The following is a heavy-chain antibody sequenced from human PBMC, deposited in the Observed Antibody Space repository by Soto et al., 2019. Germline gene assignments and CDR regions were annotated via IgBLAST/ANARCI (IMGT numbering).Heavy chain of an antibody. CDR2: IYYSGST. CDR3: ARDWGQLTGFGLADYPYYGMDV. J-gene: IGHJ6*01. Sequence: SETLSLTCTVSGGSISSYYWSWIRQPPGKGLEWIGYIYYSGSTNYNPSLKSRVTISVHTSKNQFSLKLSSVTAADTAVYYCARDWGQLTGFGLADYPYYGMDVWGQGTTATVSS. V-gene: IGHV4-59*01. CDR1: GGSISSYY. D-gene: IGHD3-16*01.